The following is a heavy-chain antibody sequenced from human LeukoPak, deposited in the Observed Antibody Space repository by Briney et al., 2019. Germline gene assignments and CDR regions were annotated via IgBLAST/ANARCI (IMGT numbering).Heavy chain of an antibody. J-gene: IGHJ4*02. V-gene: IGHV4-34*01. CDR3: ARRIPVAGLFDY. D-gene: IGHD6-19*01. Sequence: SETLSLTCAVYGGSFSGYYWSWIRQPPGKGLEWIGEINHSGSTNYNPSLKSRVTISVDTSKNQFSLKLSSVTAADTAVYYCARRIPVAGLFDYWGQGTLVTVSS. CDR2: INHSGST. CDR1: GGSFSGYY.